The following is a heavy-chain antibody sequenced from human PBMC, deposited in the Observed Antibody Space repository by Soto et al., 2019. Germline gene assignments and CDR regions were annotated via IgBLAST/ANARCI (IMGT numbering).Heavy chain of an antibody. CDR1: GFTFSSYS. CDR3: ARDRAANYDFWSGYSKLYYYGMDV. Sequence: EVQLVESGGGLVKPGGSLRLSCAASGFTFSSYSMNWVRQAPGKGLEWVSSISSSSSYIYYADSVKGRFTISRDNAKSSLYLQMNSLRAEDTAVYYCARDRAANYDFWSGYSKLYYYGMDVWGQGTTVTVSS. V-gene: IGHV3-21*01. CDR2: ISSSSSYI. J-gene: IGHJ6*02. D-gene: IGHD3-3*01.